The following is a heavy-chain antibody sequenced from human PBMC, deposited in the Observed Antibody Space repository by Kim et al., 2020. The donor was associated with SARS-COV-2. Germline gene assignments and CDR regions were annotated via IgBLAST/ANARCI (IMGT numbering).Heavy chain of an antibody. J-gene: IGHJ1*01. D-gene: IGHD7-27*01. V-gene: IGHV3-11*03. CDR1: GFTFSDYS. Sequence: GGSLRLSCAASGFTFSDYSMTWIRQAPGKGLEYMSYIGSVGSNTNYADSVRGRFTISRDNAKNSLYLQMSSLRAEDTAVYYCSQYTGDDSCCGQGSLV. CDR2: IGSVGSNT. CDR3: SQYTGDDSC.